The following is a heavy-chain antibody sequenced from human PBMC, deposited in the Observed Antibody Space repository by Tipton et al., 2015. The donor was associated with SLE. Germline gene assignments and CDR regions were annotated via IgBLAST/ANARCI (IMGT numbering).Heavy chain of an antibody. D-gene: IGHD2-2*02. Sequence: GLVKPSETLSLTCTVSGDSFSNHFWSWIRQPPGKGLEWIGYMYRSGTTEYNPSLKSRVTISVDTSKSQFSLKLTSATAADTAVYYCVRALWLDKDFAVVPPGIRLRAFDIWGQGTMVTVSS. J-gene: IGHJ3*02. CDR2: MYRSGTT. V-gene: IGHV4-59*11. CDR1: GDSFSNHF. CDR3: VRALWLDKDFAVVPPGIRLRAFDI.